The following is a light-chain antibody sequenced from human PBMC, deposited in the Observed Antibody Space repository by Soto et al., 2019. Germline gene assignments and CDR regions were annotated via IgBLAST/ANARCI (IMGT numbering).Light chain of an antibody. CDR3: SSYTSNNFYV. CDR1: GSDISAYNY. J-gene: IGLJ1*01. V-gene: IGLV2-14*01. Sequence: QSALTQPASVSGSPGQSITISCTGTGSDISAYNYVSWYQQHPGKAPKLMIYEVGDWPSGLSNRFSGSKSGNTASLTISRLQPEDEADYYCSSYTSNNFYVFGTGTKLTVL. CDR2: EVG.